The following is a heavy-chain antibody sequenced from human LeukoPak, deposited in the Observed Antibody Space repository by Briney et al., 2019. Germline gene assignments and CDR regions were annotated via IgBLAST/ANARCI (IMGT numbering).Heavy chain of an antibody. CDR2: IYPGGSDT. CDR3: ARQTRGGIVAAGSDY. V-gene: IGHV5-51*01. CDR1: GYSFTSYW. J-gene: IGHJ4*02. Sequence: GESLKISCKGSGYSFTSYWIGWVRQMPGKGLEWMGIIYPGGSDTRYSPSFQGQVTISADKSISTAYLQWSSLKASDSAMYYCARQTRGGIVAAGSDYWGQGTLVTVSS. D-gene: IGHD6-13*01.